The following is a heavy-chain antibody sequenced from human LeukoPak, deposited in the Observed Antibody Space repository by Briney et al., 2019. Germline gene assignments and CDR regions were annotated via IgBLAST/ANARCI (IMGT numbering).Heavy chain of an antibody. CDR2: INHSGST. D-gene: IGHD6-13*01. CDR3: ARAGEVIAAAGTLDY. J-gene: IGHJ4*02. CDR1: GGSFSGYY. Sequence: PSETLSLTCAVYGGSFSGYYWSWLRQPPGKGLEWIGEINHSGSTNYNPSLKSRVTISVDTSKNQFSLKLSSVTAADTAVCYCARAGEVIAAAGTLDYWGQGTLVTVSS. V-gene: IGHV4-34*01.